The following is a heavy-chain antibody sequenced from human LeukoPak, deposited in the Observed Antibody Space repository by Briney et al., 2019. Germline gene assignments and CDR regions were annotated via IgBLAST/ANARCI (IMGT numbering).Heavy chain of an antibody. J-gene: IGHJ6*02. CDR2: ISSSSSTI. D-gene: IGHD6-13*01. V-gene: IGHV3-48*01. CDR3: ARDKGSSWPPYYYYGMDV. Sequence: PGGSLRLSCAASGFTFSSYSMNWVRQAPGKGLEWVSYISSSSSTIYYADSVKGRFTISRDNAKNSLYLQMNSLRAEDTAVYYCARDKGSSWPPYYYYGMDVWGQGTTVTVSS. CDR1: GFTFSSYS.